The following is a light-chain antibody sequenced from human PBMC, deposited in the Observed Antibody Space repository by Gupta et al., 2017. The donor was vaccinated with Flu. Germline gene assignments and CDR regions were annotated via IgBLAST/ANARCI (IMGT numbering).Light chain of an antibody. J-gene: IGLJ2*01. Sequence: QLVVTPSPSASASLGASVRLTCTLGSGHSDYGIAWHRQKPGKGPRYLMKVYRNGSHNKGDGIPVRFSGSGSGADRYLTIASRRADAEDDYYCQTGGTGIQHFGGGTRLTVL. V-gene: IGLV4-69*02. CDR2: VYRNGSH. CDR3: QTGGTGIQH. CDR1: SGHSDYG.